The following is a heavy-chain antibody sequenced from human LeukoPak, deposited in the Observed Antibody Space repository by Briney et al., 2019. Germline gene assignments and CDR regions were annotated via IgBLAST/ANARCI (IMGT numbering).Heavy chain of an antibody. D-gene: IGHD2-8*01. Sequence: KPSETLSLTCTVSGGSISSSSYYWGWIRQPPGKGLEWIGSIYYSGSTYYNPSLKSRVTISVDTSKNQFSLKRSSVTAADTAVYYCARECTNGVCYLDYWGQGTLVTVSS. V-gene: IGHV4-39*01. CDR1: GGSISSSSYY. CDR3: ARECTNGVCYLDY. CDR2: IYYSGST. J-gene: IGHJ4*02.